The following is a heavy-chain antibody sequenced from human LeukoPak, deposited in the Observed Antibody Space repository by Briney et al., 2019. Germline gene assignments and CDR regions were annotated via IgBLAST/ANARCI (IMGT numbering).Heavy chain of an antibody. D-gene: IGHD4-11*01. CDR1: GFTFSSYS. CDR3: AKATVTTRDYYYGMDV. CDR2: ISSSSSTI. Sequence: PGGSLRLSCAASGFTFSSYSMNWVRQAPGKGLEWVSYISSSSSTIYYADSVKGRFTISRDNAKNSLYLQMNSLRAEDTAVYYCAKATVTTRDYYYGMDVWGQGTTVIVSS. V-gene: IGHV3-48*01. J-gene: IGHJ6*02.